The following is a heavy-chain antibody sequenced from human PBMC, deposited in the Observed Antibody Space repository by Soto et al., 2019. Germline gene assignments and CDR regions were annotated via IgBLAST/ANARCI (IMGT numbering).Heavy chain of an antibody. CDR1: SDSISSSNW. D-gene: IGHD3-10*01. CDR2: IYHSGST. Sequence: QVQLQESGPGLVKPSGTLSLTCAVSSDSISSSNWWSWVRQPPGKGLEWIGEIYHSGSTNYNPSLKSRVTISVDTSKNQFSLKLSSVTAADTAVYYCARIQPLWFGGDYYMDVWGKGTTVTVSS. J-gene: IGHJ6*03. V-gene: IGHV4-4*02. CDR3: ARIQPLWFGGDYYMDV.